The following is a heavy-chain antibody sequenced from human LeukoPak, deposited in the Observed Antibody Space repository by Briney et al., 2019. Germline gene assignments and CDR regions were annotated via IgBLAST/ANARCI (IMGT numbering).Heavy chain of an antibody. D-gene: IGHD3-16*01. CDR3: ARALSRAAAFYDAFDI. J-gene: IGHJ3*02. V-gene: IGHV4-38-2*02. Sequence: PSETLSLTCTVSGYSISSGYYWGWIRQPPGKGLEWIGSIYYSGSTYYNPSLKSRVTMSVDTSKNQFSLKLSSVTAADTAVYYCARALSRAAAFYDAFDIWGQGTMVTVSS. CDR1: GYSISSGYY. CDR2: IYYSGST.